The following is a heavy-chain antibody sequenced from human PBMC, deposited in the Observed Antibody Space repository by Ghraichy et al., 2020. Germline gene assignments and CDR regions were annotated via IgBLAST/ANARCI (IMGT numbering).Heavy chain of an antibody. CDR1: GFTFSSYG. J-gene: IGHJ4*02. CDR3: AKDVGYCGGGSCSYFDF. D-gene: IGHD2-15*01. V-gene: IGHV3-30*18. Sequence: GGSLRLSCADSGFTFSSYGMHWVRQAPGKGLEWVALISYDGSNKYYAESVKGRFTISRDNYKKTLSLQMNSLRAEDTAVYYCAKDVGYCGGGSCSYFDFWGQGTLVTVSS. CDR2: ISYDGSNK.